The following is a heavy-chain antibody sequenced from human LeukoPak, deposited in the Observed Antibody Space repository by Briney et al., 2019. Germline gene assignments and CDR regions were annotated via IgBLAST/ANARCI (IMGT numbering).Heavy chain of an antibody. CDR2: VSYSGST. CDR1: GGSISNYY. V-gene: IGHV4-59*01. D-gene: IGHD3-10*01. CDR3: ARAISMVRGLHHYYYYMDV. Sequence: PSETLSLTCTVPGGSISNYYWSWIRQPPGKGLEWIGHVSYSGSTNYNPSLKSRITMSVDTSKNQLSLNLTSVTAADTAVYYCARAISMVRGLHHYYYYMDVWGEGTTVTVAS. J-gene: IGHJ6*03.